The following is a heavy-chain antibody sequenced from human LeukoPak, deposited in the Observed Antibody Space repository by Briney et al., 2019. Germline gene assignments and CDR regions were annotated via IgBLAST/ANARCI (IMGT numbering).Heavy chain of an antibody. CDR2: IHPNSGGT. CDR3: ARDPGRGYYAD. D-gene: IGHD3-22*01. Sequence: ASVKVSCKASGYTFTGSYMHWVRQAPGQGLEWMGWIHPNSGGTNYAQRFQGRVTMSRDTSISTAYMELSRLGSDDTAVYYCARDPGRGYYADWGQGTLVAVSS. CDR1: GYTFTGSY. V-gene: IGHV1-2*02. J-gene: IGHJ4*02.